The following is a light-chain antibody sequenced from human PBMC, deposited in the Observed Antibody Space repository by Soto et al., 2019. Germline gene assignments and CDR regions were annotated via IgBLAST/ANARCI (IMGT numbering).Light chain of an antibody. Sequence: QSALTQPASVSGSPGQSITISCTGTSSDVGGYNYVSWYQQHPGKAPKLMIYDVSNRPSGVSNHFSGSKSGNTASLTISGFQAEDEADYYCSSYTSSGSRVFGGGTKVTVL. CDR3: SSYTSSGSRV. CDR1: SSDVGGYNY. J-gene: IGLJ2*01. V-gene: IGLV2-14*01. CDR2: DVS.